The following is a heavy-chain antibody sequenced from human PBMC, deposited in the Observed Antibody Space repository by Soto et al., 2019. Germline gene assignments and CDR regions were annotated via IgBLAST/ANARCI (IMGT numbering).Heavy chain of an antibody. V-gene: IGHV3-23*01. CDR3: AKDRSGVTNPPHYYYGMDV. J-gene: IGHJ6*02. CDR1: GFTFSSYA. D-gene: IGHD4-17*01. Sequence: QSGGSLRLSCAASGFTFSSYAMSWVRQAPGKGLEWVSAISGSGGSTYYADSVKGRFTISRDNSKNTLYLQMNSLRAEDTAVYYCAKDRSGVTNPPHYYYGMDVWGQGTTVTVSS. CDR2: ISGSGGST.